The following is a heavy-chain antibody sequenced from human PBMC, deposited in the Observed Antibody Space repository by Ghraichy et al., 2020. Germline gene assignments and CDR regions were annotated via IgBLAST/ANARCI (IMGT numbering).Heavy chain of an antibody. J-gene: IGHJ4*02. CDR2: ISSSGST. V-gene: IGHV3-23*01. D-gene: IGHD2-15*01. CDR1: GFTFSTYA. Sequence: GGSLRLSCAASGFTFSTYAMSWVRQALGKGLEWVSTISSSGSTYYADSVKGRFTISRDNSKNTLYLQMNSLRAEDTAVYYCARYCSGATCYSGFDYWVQGTLVTVSS. CDR3: ARYCSGATCYSGFDY.